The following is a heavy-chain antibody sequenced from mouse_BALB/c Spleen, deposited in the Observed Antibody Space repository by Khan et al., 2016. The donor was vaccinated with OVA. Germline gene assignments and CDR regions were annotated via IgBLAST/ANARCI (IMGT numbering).Heavy chain of an antibody. Sequence: VELVESGGGLVQPGGSLKLSCAASGFTFSTYTMSWVRQTPEKRLEWVAYISNGGGSTYYPDTVKGRFTISRDNAKNTLYLQMNSLKSEDTAMYFCATSLYCYGSSHLFDYWGQGTTLTVSS. J-gene: IGHJ2*01. V-gene: IGHV5-12-2*01. CDR3: ATSLYCYGSSHLFDY. CDR1: GFTFSTYT. CDR2: ISNGGGST. D-gene: IGHD1-1*01.